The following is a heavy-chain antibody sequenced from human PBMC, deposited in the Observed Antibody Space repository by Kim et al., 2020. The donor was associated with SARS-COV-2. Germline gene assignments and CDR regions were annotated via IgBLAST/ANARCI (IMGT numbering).Heavy chain of an antibody. D-gene: IGHD6-13*01. V-gene: IGHV4-31*01. CDR3: ARSVAAANNPYDFDY. J-gene: IGHJ4*02. Sequence: PSLKSQVTISVDTSKNQFSLKLSSVTAADTAVYYCARSVAAANNPYDFDYWGQGTLVTVSS.